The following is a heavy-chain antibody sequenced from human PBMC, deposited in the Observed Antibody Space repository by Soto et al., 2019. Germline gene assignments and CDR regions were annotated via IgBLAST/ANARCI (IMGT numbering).Heavy chain of an antibody. J-gene: IGHJ3*02. Sequence: ETLSLTCSVSGGSLGNYYWSWIRQSPGMGLEWIGYIHYSGTTSYNPSLARRVTMSVDTAEDKYSLHLASVTAADTAVYFCARYFDWPNAFDIWGQGTMIT. D-gene: IGHD3-9*01. V-gene: IGHV4-59*01. CDR1: GGSLGNYY. CDR2: IHYSGTT. CDR3: ARYFDWPNAFDI.